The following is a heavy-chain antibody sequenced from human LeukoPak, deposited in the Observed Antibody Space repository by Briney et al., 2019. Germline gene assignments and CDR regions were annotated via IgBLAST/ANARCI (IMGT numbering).Heavy chain of an antibody. Sequence: ASVKVSCKASGYTFTSYGISWVRRAPGQGLEWMGWISAYNGNTNYAQKLQGRVTMTTGTSTSTAYMELRSLRSDDTAVYYCASTDIGYCSGGSCYRFNYYYYGMDVWGQGTTVTVSS. CDR1: GYTFTSYG. D-gene: IGHD2-15*01. CDR2: ISAYNGNT. CDR3: ASTDIGYCSGGSCYRFNYYYYGMDV. V-gene: IGHV1-18*01. J-gene: IGHJ6*02.